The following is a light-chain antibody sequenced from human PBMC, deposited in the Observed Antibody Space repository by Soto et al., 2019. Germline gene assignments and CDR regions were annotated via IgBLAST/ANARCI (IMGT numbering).Light chain of an antibody. J-gene: IGKJ1*01. CDR1: QSVSSY. CDR2: DAS. CDR3: QQRSDWPRT. Sequence: EIVSTQSPATLSLSPGDRATLSCRASQSVSSYLAWYQQKPGQAPRLLIYDASNRATGIPARFSGSGSGTDFTLTISSLEPEDFAVYYCQQRSDWPRTFGQGTKV. V-gene: IGKV3-11*01.